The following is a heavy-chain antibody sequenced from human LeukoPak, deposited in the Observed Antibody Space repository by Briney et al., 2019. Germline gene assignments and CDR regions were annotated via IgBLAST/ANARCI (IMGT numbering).Heavy chain of an antibody. D-gene: IGHD1-26*01. J-gene: IGHJ3*02. CDR1: RITFAEYA. CDR2: ISWNSGSI. CDR3: AKSRIVGATTDAFDI. V-gene: IGHV3-9*01. Sequence: HPGRSLRLSCAASRITFAEYAMHWVRQAPGKGLEWVSGISWNSGSIGHADSVKGRFTISRDNAKNSLYLQMNSLRAEDTASYYCAKSRIVGATTDAFDIWGQGTMVTVSS.